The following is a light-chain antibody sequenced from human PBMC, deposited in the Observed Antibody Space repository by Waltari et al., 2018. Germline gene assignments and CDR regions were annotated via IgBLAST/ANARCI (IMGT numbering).Light chain of an antibody. CDR1: TSHVGGYNY. V-gene: IGLV2-14*03. J-gene: IGLJ2*01. CDR3: SSYTSSNTLL. CDR2: DVS. Sequence: QSALTQPSSVSGSPGQSITLSCTGTTSHVGGYNYVSWYQQHPGKAPKFLIYDVSNRPSGVSTRFSGSKSGNTASLTISGLQAEDEADYYCSSYTSSNTLLFGGGTKLTVL.